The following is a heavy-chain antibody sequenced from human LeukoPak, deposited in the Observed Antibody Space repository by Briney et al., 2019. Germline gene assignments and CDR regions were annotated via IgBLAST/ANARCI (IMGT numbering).Heavy chain of an antibody. Sequence: GGSLRPSCAASGFTFSSYWMSWVRQAPGKGLEWVANIKQDGSEKYYVDSVKGRFTISRDNAKNSLYLQMNSLRAEDTAVYYCARGTIAAAGYYYFDYWGQGTQVTVSA. CDR3: ARGTIAAAGYYYFDY. V-gene: IGHV3-7*04. D-gene: IGHD6-13*01. CDR1: GFTFSSYW. J-gene: IGHJ4*02. CDR2: IKQDGSEK.